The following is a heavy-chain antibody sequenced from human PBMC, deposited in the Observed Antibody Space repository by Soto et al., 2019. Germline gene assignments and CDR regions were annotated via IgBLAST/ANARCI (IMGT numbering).Heavy chain of an antibody. V-gene: IGHV3-48*02. J-gene: IGHJ4*02. CDR1: GLTFSRYS. CDR3: ARDFSPIGGTPYY. D-gene: IGHD2-15*01. CDR2: ISSRSSTI. Sequence: EVQLVESGGGLVQPGGSLGLSCAALGLTFSRYSMNWVHQPPGKGLAWVSYISSRSSTIYYADSWKGRFTISRHNAKNSVYLQMNSLRDEDTAVYYCARDFSPIGGTPYYWGQGTLVTVSS.